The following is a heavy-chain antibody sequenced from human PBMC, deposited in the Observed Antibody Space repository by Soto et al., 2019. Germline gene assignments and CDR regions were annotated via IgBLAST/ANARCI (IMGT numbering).Heavy chain of an antibody. V-gene: IGHV3-7*01. CDR1: GFTFSNFG. J-gene: IGHJ4*02. D-gene: IGHD2-21*02. Sequence: EVQLVESGGGLVQSGGSLRLSCAASGFTFSNFGMSWVRQAPGKGLEWVANINKDGSETNYVDSVKGRFTISRDNAKNSLYLQVTSLRIEDTAGYYCARQYCGGDCHLDYWGQGTLVTVSS. CDR2: INKDGSET. CDR3: ARQYCGGDCHLDY.